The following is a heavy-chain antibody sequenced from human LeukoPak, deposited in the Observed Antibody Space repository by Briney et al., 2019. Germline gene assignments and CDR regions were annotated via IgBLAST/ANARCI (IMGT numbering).Heavy chain of an antibody. CDR1: GGSISSYY. V-gene: IGHV4-59*01. J-gene: IGHJ4*01. Sequence: SETLPLTCTVSGGSISSYYWSWIRQPPGKGLEWIGYIYYSGSTNYNPSLKSRVTISVDTSKNQFSLKLSSVTAADTAVYYCARVTPVVTVVDYWGQEPWSPSPQ. D-gene: IGHD2-15*01. CDR2: IYYSGST. CDR3: ARVTPVVTVVDY.